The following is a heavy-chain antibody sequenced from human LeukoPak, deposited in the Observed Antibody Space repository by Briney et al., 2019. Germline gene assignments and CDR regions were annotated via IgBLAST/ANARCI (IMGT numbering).Heavy chain of an antibody. CDR3: ARSLIGYAHLDD. CDR2: IYYSGST. CDR1: GGSISSNY. V-gene: IGHV4-59*01. J-gene: IGHJ4*02. D-gene: IGHD3-9*01. Sequence: SETLSLTCTVSGGSISSNYWSWIRQPPGKGLEWIGYIYYSGSTNYNPSLKSRVTISVDTSKNQFSLKLSSVTAADTAVYYCARSLIGYAHLDDWGQGTLVTVSS.